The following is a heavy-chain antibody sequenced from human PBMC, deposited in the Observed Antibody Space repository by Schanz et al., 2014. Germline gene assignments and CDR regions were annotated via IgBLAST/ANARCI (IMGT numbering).Heavy chain of an antibody. CDR2: ISPYNGNT. V-gene: IGHV1-18*01. CDR3: ARGYGDSPTDF. D-gene: IGHD4-17*01. CDR1: GYPFTSDD. Sequence: QVHLVQSGAEVKKPGASVKVSCRASGYPFTSDDITWVRQAPGQGLEWMGWISPYNGNTNYAQKLQGRVTMTADTSTSTAYMDLRSLRSDDTAVYYCARGYGDSPTDFWGQGTLVTVSS. J-gene: IGHJ4*02.